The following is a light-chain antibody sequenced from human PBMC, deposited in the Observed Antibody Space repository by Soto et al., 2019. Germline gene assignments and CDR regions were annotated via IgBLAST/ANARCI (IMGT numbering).Light chain of an antibody. Sequence: QSALTQPRSVSGSPGQSVTISCTGTSSDVGGYNYVSWYQQNPGKAPKLMIYDVSKRPSGVPDRFSGSKSGNTASLTISGLQAEDEADYYCCSYAGSYVFGTGTKLTVL. CDR1: SSDVGGYNY. CDR2: DVS. J-gene: IGLJ1*01. V-gene: IGLV2-11*01. CDR3: CSYAGSYV.